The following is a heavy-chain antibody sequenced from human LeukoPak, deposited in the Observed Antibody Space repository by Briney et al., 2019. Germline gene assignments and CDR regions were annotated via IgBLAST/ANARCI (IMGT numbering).Heavy chain of an antibody. V-gene: IGHV3-30*02. D-gene: IGHD2-15*01. CDR3: AKDQGGTANYLAGRSFDY. Sequence: GGSLRLSCAASGFTFSSYGMHWVRQAPGTALEWVAFIRYDGGSEFYADSVKGRFTISRDNSKNTLYLQMNSLRGEDTAVYYCAKDQGGTANYLAGRSFDYWGQGTLVTVSS. CDR2: IRYDGGSE. CDR1: GFTFSSYG. J-gene: IGHJ4*02.